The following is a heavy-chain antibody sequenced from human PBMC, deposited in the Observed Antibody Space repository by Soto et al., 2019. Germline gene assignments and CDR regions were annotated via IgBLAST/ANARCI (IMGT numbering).Heavy chain of an antibody. CDR3: ARGERLGLDY. D-gene: IGHD6-19*01. CDR2: ISYSGGT. J-gene: IGHJ4*02. V-gene: IGHV4-59*01. CDR1: GASISSYY. Sequence: SETLSLTCTVSGASISSYYCSWIRQSPGKGLEWIGYISYSGGTNYNPSLRGRVTISLDTSKNQFSLKLNSLTAEDTAMYYCARGERLGLDYWGQGTLVTVSS.